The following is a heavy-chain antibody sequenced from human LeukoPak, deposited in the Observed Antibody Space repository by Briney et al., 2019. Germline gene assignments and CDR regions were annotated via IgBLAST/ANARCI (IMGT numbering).Heavy chain of an antibody. CDR3: AKDLQYCSGGSCSDY. CDR1: GFTFSSYG. CDR2: ISYDGSNK. Sequence: GRSLRLSCAASGFTFSSYGMHWVRQAPGKGLEWVAAISYDGSNKYYADSVKGRFTISRDNSKNTLYLQMNSLRAEDTAVYYCAKDLQYCSGGSCSDYWGQGTLVTVSS. V-gene: IGHV3-30*18. J-gene: IGHJ4*02. D-gene: IGHD2-15*01.